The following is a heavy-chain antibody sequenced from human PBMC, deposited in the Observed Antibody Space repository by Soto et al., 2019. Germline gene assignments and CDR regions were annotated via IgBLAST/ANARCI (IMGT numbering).Heavy chain of an antibody. CDR1: GGTFSSYA. J-gene: IGHJ4*02. Sequence: SVKVSCKASGGTFSSYAISLVRQAPGQGLEWMGGIIPIFGTANYAQKFQGRVTITADKSTSTAYMELSSLRSEDTAVYYCARDTASRDPFDYWGQGTLVTVSS. V-gene: IGHV1-69*06. CDR3: ARDTASRDPFDY. D-gene: IGHD4-17*01. CDR2: IIPIFGTA.